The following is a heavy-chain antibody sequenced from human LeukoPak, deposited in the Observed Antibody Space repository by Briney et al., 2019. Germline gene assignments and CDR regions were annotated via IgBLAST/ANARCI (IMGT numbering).Heavy chain of an antibody. D-gene: IGHD1-26*01. Sequence: ASVKVSCKASGYTFTSYCMHWVRQAPGQGLEWMGIINPSGGSTSYAQKFQGRVTMTRDTSTSTVYMELSSLRSEDTAVYYCSRWGSGTFDYWGQGTLVTVSS. V-gene: IGHV1-46*03. CDR1: GYTFTSYC. CDR3: SRWGSGTFDY. CDR2: INPSGGST. J-gene: IGHJ4*02.